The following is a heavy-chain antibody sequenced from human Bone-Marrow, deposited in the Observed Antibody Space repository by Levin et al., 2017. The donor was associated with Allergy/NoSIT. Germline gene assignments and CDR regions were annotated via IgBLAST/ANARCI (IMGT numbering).Heavy chain of an antibody. V-gene: IGHV3-30*18. CDR1: GFTFDTYG. CDR2: ISYDGSDK. D-gene: IGHD4-17*01. J-gene: IGHJ6*02. Sequence: PGGSLRLSCAASGFTFDTYGMHWVRQAPGKGLEWVASISYDGSDKYYADSVRGRFTISRDTSKNTLFLQMNSLTAADTAVYYCSKEETDYGDYVGTYGLDVWGQGTTVTVSS. CDR3: SKEETDYGDYVGTYGLDV.